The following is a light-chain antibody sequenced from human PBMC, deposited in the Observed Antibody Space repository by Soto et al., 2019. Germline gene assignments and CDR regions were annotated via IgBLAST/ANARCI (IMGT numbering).Light chain of an antibody. CDR2: KAS. V-gene: IGKV1-5*03. CDR1: QSISTW. Sequence: ITLTHSPFTLSASVGDRVTITXXASQSISTWLAWYQQKPGKAPKLLIYKASSSESGVPSRFSGSGSGTEFTLTINSLQSDDFATYYCQEYNSYSRGTFAQRTKVDI. CDR3: QEYNSYSRGT. J-gene: IGKJ1*01.